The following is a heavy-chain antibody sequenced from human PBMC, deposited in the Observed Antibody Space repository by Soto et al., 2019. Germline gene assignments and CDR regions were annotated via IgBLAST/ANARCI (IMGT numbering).Heavy chain of an antibody. Sequence: QVQLVQSGAEVKKPGSSVKVSCKASGDTFSFYTLNWIRQAPGQGFEWVGRVNPILAMSSSAHKFQGRVSMFAGKFTGLAHIVVRSLRSYATVVYYCATFYGSGSTLVDYWGQGTLVTVSS. D-gene: IGHD3-10*01. V-gene: IGHV1-69*02. J-gene: IGHJ4*02. CDR3: ATFYGSGSTLVDY. CDR2: VNPILAMS. CDR1: GDTFSFYT.